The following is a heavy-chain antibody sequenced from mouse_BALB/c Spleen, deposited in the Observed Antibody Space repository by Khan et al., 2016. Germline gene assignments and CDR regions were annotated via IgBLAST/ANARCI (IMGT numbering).Heavy chain of an antibody. Sequence: EVKLLESGGGLVQPGGSMKLSCVASGLTFSNYWMNWVRQSPEKGLEWVAEIRLKSNNYATHYAESVKGRFTISRDDSKSSVYLQMNNLRAEETGIYYCTTGFAYWGQGTLVTVSA. V-gene: IGHV6-6*02. CDR2: IRLKSNNYAT. CDR1: GLTFSNYW. J-gene: IGHJ3*01. CDR3: TTGFAY.